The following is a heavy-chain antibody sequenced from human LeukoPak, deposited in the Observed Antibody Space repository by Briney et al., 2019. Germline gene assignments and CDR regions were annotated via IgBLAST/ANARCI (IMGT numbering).Heavy chain of an antibody. J-gene: IGHJ6*03. CDR3: AREGSTVTNLGYYYMDV. CDR1: GYTFTGYY. CDR2: INPNSGGT. D-gene: IGHD4-17*01. V-gene: IGHV1-2*02. Sequence: ASVKVSCKASGYTFTGYYVHWVRQAPGQGLEWMGWINPNSGGTNYAQKFQGRVTMTRDTSISTAYMELSSLRSEDTAVYYCAREGSTVTNLGYYYMDVWGKGTTVTISS.